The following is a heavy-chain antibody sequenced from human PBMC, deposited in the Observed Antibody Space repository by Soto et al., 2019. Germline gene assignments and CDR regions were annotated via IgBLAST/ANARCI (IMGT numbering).Heavy chain of an antibody. V-gene: IGHV3-21*01. J-gene: IGHJ5*02. CDR2: ISSGGSYI. CDR1: FTFSMYS. D-gene: IGHD1-26*01. Sequence: EVQVVESGGGLVQPGGSLRLSCSFTFSMYSMSWVRQAPGKGLEWVASISSGGSYIKYSDSVKGRFTISRDNAKNSVSLQMNSLRVDDKAVYFCTRDQGGSYDSWFDPWGQGTLVTVSS. CDR3: TRDQGGSYDSWFDP.